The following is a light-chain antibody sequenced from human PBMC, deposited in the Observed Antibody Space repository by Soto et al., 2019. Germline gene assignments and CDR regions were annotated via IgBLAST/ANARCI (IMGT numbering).Light chain of an antibody. CDR1: SSDVGGYNY. V-gene: IGLV2-14*01. CDR2: GVS. CDR3: SSYTSSTAYV. J-gene: IGLJ1*01. Sequence: ALTPPASVSGSPGQSITISCSGTSSDVGGYNYVSWYQQHPGKAPKLMIYGVSNRPSGVSDRFSGAKSGNAASLTISGLQADDEADYYCSSYTSSTAYVFGTGTKVTVL.